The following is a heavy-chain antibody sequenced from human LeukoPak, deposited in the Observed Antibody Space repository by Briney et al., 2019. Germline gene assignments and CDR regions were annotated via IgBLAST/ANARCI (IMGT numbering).Heavy chain of an antibody. V-gene: IGHV4-38-2*02. CDR1: GYSISSGYY. CDR2: IYHSGST. J-gene: IGHJ4*02. CDR3: ARDYYDSSGYHYYFDY. D-gene: IGHD3-22*01. Sequence: SETLSLTCTVSGYSISSGYYWGWIRQPPGKGLEWIGSIYHSGSTHYNLSLKSRVTISVDTSKNQFSLKLSSVTAADTAVYYCARDYYDSSGYHYYFDYWGQGTLVTVSS.